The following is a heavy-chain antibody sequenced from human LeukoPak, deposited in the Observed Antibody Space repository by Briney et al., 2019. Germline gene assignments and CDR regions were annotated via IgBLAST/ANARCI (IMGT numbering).Heavy chain of an antibody. CDR1: GRSISSLY. D-gene: IGHD6-6*01. V-gene: IGHV4-59*08. CDR3: ARHRAYSSSSPFDY. Sequence: PSETLSLTCSVSGRSISSLYWSWIRQPPGQGLEWIGYIYYTGSTNYNPSLKSRVTMFVDMSKNQFSLRLSSVTAADTAVYYCARHRAYSSSSPFDYWGQGTLVTVSS. J-gene: IGHJ4*02. CDR2: IYYTGST.